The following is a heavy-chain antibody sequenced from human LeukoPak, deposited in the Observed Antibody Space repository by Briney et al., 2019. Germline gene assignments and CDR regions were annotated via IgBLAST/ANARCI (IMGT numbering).Heavy chain of an antibody. D-gene: IGHD5-24*01. Sequence: SETLSLTCTVSGGSISSYYWSWIPQPPGKGLEWIGYLYYSGSTNYNPSLESRVTISVDRSNNQFSLKLSSVTAADTAVYYCARTVEMATIFDYWGQGTLVTVSS. CDR1: GGSISSYY. V-gene: IGHV4-59*12. CDR3: ARTVEMATIFDY. J-gene: IGHJ4*02. CDR2: LYYSGST.